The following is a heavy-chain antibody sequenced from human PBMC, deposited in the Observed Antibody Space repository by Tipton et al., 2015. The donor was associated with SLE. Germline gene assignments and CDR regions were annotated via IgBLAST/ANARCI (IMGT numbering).Heavy chain of an antibody. Sequence: GLVKPSETLSLTCTVYGESFNNYFWTWIRQPPGRGLEWIGEIDHRESTNSNPSLKSRLTISVDTSKNQFSLKLTSVTAADTAVYYCARVGRDTMVQGVINDAFDIWGQGTMVPVSS. CDR1: GESFNNYF. V-gene: IGHV4-34*01. CDR3: ARVGRDTMVQGVINDAFDI. D-gene: IGHD3-10*01. J-gene: IGHJ3*02. CDR2: IDHREST.